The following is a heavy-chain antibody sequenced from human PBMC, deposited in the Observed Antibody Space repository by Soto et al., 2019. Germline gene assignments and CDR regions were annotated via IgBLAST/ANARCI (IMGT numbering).Heavy chain of an antibody. CDR2: ISAYNGNT. CDR1: GYTFTSYG. D-gene: IGHD4-4*01. V-gene: IGHV1-18*01. J-gene: IGHJ6*04. CDR3: ASGLASTVLDYYGMDV. Sequence: ASVKVSCKASGYTFTSYGISWVRQAPGQGLEWMGWISAYNGNTNYAQKLQGRVTMTTDTSTSTAYMELRSLRSDDTAVYYCASGLASTVLDYYGMDVWGKGTTVTVSS.